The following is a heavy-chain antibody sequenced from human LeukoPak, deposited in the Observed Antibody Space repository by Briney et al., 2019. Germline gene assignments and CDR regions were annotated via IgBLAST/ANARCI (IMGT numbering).Heavy chain of an antibody. D-gene: IGHD3-3*01. CDR2: IKSKTDGGTT. CDR3: TTGVFH. V-gene: IGHV3-15*01. Sequence: KTGGSLRLSCAASGFTFNNAWMSWVRQAPGKGLEWVGRIKSKTDGGTTDYAAPVKGRFTISRDDSNNTLFLQMNSLKIEDTAVYFRTTGVFHWGQGTLVTVSS. CDR1: GFTFNNAW. J-gene: IGHJ4*02.